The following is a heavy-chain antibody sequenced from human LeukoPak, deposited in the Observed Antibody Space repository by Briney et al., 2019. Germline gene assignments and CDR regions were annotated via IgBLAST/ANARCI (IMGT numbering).Heavy chain of an antibody. CDR3: AKETLYCSSTSCYTGGVYYFDY. D-gene: IGHD2-2*02. CDR1: GFTFSSYA. V-gene: IGHV3-23*01. Sequence: AGGSLRLSCAASGFTFSSYAMSWVRQAPGKGLEWVSAISGSGGSTYYADSVKGRFTISRDNSKNTLYLQMNSLRAEDTAVYYCAKETLYCSSTSCYTGGVYYFDYWGQGTLVTVSS. CDR2: ISGSGGST. J-gene: IGHJ4*02.